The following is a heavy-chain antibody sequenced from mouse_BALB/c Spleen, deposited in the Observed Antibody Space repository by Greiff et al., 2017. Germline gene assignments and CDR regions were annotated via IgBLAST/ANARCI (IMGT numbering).Heavy chain of an antibody. CDR2: INPSTGYT. V-gene: IGHV1-7*01. CDR1: GYTFTSYW. Sequence: QVQLKQSGAELAKPGASVKMSCKVSGYTFTSYWMHWVKQRPGQGLEWIGYINPSTGYTEYNQKFKDKATLTADKSSSTAYMQLSSLTSEDSAVYYCARKDFYAMDYWGQGTSVTVSS. J-gene: IGHJ4*01. CDR3: ARKDFYAMDY.